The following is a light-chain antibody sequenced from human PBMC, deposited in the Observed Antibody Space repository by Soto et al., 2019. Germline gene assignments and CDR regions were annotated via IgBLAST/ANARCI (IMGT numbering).Light chain of an antibody. J-gene: IGKJ1*01. CDR2: DAS. CDR1: QSISSW. Sequence: DIQMTQSPPTLSASVGDRVTITCRASQSISSWLAWFQQKPGKAPKLLIYDASNLQSGVPSRFSGSVSGTEFTLTISSLQPDDFATYYCQQYNSYSVTFGQGTKV. CDR3: QQYNSYSVT. V-gene: IGKV1-5*01.